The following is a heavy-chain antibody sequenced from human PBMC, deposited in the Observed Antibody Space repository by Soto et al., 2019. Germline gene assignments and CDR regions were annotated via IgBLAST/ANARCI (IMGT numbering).Heavy chain of an antibody. D-gene: IGHD3-22*01. CDR2: INPNSGGT. CDR3: ARGIRTDYYDSSIYQDY. Sequence: ASVKVSCKASGYTFTGYYIHWVRQAPGQGLEWMGWINPNSGGTNYAQKFQGRVTMTRDTSISTAYMYLSSLRSDDTAVYYCARGIRTDYYDSSIYQDYCGQGPLVTVYS. J-gene: IGHJ4*02. CDR1: GYTFTGYY. V-gene: IGHV1-2*02.